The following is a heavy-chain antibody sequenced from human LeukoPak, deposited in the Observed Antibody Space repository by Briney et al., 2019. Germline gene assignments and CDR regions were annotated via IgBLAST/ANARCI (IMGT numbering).Heavy chain of an antibody. D-gene: IGHD3-3*01. CDR1: GFIFSSYA. Sequence: GGSLRLSCAASGFIFSSYAMHWVRQAPGKGLEWVALISYDGNNKYYADSVKGRFTISRDNSKNTVYLQMNSLRVEDTAMYYCARGETSITVFGMANYAMDVWGQGTTVTVSS. CDR3: ARGETSITVFGMANYAMDV. J-gene: IGHJ6*02. V-gene: IGHV3-30-3*01. CDR2: ISYDGNNK.